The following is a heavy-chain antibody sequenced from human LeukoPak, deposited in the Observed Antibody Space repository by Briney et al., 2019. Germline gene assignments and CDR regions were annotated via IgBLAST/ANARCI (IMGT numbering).Heavy chain of an antibody. J-gene: IGHJ4*02. V-gene: IGHV4-34*01. CDR3: ARLLGY. CDR2: IYYSGST. Sequence: SETLSLTCAVYGGSFSGYYWSWIRQPPGKGLEWIGSIYYSGSTYYNPSLKSRVTISVDTSKNQFSLKLSSVTAADTAVYYCARLLGYWGQGTLVTVSS. CDR1: GGSFSGYY.